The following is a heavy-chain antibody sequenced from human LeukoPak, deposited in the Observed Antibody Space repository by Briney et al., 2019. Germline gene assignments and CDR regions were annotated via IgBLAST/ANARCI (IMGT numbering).Heavy chain of an antibody. D-gene: IGHD4-11*01. J-gene: IGHJ3*02. CDR2: IKPSGSEK. Sequence: GGSLRLSCEGSGFTFSNYWMTWVRQAPEKGLEWVANIKPSGSEKHYADSVEGRFTISRDNAKNSLYLQMNSLRAEDTAVYYCARGSSSSGNPGDYGNPFDIWGQGTMVTVSS. V-gene: IGHV3-7*01. CDR1: GFTFSNYW. CDR3: ARGSSSSGNPGDYGNPFDI.